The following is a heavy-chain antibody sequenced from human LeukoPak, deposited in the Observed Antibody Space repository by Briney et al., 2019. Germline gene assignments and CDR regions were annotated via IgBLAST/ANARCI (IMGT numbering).Heavy chain of an antibody. V-gene: IGHV3-33*06. CDR3: AKERNDYGDAALNY. CDR2: IWNDGRNK. J-gene: IGHJ4*02. CDR1: GFTLSRYG. D-gene: IGHD4-17*01. Sequence: GGSLRLSCAASGFTLSRYGMHWVRQAPGKGLEWVAVIWNDGRNKYYADSVKGRFTISRDNSKNTVYLQMNSLRAEDTAGYYCAKERNDYGDAALNYWGQGTLATVSS.